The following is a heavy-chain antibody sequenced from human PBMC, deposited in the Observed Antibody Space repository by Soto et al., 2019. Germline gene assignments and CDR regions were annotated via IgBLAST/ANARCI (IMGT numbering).Heavy chain of an antibody. CDR1: GFSLTTSGVG. V-gene: IGHV2-5*02. CDR2: IYWDDEK. D-gene: IGHD6-13*01. CDR3: APQISAAVFYY. J-gene: IGHJ4*02. Sequence: SGPTLVNPTQTLTLTCTFSGFSLTTSGVGVGWFRQPPGKALEWLALIYWDDEKRYSPSLKSRLTITKDTFSNQVVLTMTNMDLVDTATYYCAPQISAAVFYYCGQGTLVTVSS.